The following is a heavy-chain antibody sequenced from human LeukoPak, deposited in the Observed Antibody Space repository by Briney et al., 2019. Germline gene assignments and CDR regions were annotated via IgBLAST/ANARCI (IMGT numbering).Heavy chain of an antibody. Sequence: SETLSLTCTVSGDSINSRSYYWGWIRQPPGKGLEWIACIYYSGITYYNPSLKSRVTISVDTSENQFSLRLISVTAADTAVYYCARHFPQMDYSGWKQGWFDPWGQGTLVTVS. D-gene: IGHD6-19*01. CDR2: IYYSGIT. CDR1: GDSINSRSYY. V-gene: IGHV4-39*01. CDR3: ARHFPQMDYSGWKQGWFDP. J-gene: IGHJ5*02.